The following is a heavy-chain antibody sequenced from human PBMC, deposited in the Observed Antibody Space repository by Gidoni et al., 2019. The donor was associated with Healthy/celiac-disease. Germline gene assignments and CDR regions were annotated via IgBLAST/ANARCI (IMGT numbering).Heavy chain of an antibody. Sequence: QVQLQQWGAGLLKPSETLSLTCAGDGGSLRGYYWSWIRQPPGKGLEWIGEINHSGITNYNPSLTSRVTLSVDTSTNQFSLKLSSVTAADTAVYYCARRPGYSSSRRLGSWFDPWGQGTLVTVSS. D-gene: IGHD6-13*01. CDR1: GGSLRGYY. J-gene: IGHJ5*02. V-gene: IGHV4-34*01. CDR2: INHSGIT. CDR3: ARRPGYSSSRRLGSWFDP.